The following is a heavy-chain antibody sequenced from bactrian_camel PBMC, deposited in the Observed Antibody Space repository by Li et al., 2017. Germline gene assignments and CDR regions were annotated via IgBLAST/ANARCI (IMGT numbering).Heavy chain of an antibody. J-gene: IGHJ4*01. Sequence: HVQLVESGGGSVQAGGSPRLSCAASGDTSSTNCMGWLRQAPGKEREGVAAIYTATGGKYYPDSVKDRFTISRDNASNTLVLQMNDLKPEDTALYYCAAADRPMRWQLAFQPSFYNNWSQGTQVTVS. CDR3: AAADRPMRWQLAFQPSFYNN. CDR1: GDTSSTNC. D-gene: IGHD1*01. V-gene: IGHV3S1*01. CDR2: IYTATGGK.